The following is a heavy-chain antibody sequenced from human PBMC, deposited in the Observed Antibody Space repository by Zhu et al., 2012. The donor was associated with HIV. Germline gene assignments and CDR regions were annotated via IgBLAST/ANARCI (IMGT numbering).Heavy chain of an antibody. CDR3: ARLLVPAAISSVSFDY. CDR2: IYYSGST. Sequence: QVQLQESGPGLVKPSETLSLTCTVSGGSISSHYWSWIRQPPGKRLEWIGYIYYSGSTNYSPSLKSRLTISVDTSKNQFSLKLTSVTAADTAVYYCARLLVPAAISSVSFDYWGQGTLVTVSS. D-gene: IGHD2-2*02. V-gene: IGHV4-59*11. J-gene: IGHJ4*02. CDR1: GGSISSHY.